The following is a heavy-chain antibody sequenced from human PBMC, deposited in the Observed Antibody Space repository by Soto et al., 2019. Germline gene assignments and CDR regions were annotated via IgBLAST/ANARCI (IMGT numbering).Heavy chain of an antibody. D-gene: IGHD4-17*01. Sequence: QVQLVQSGAEVKKPGSSVKVSCKASGGTFSSYAISWVRQAPGQGLEWMGGIIPIFGTAKYAQKFQGRVTITADESTSTAYMELSSMRSEDTAVYYCARVGRATVTTGTTYFDYWGQGTLVTASS. CDR2: IIPIFGTA. CDR1: GGTFSSYA. J-gene: IGHJ4*02. V-gene: IGHV1-69*12. CDR3: ARVGRATVTTGTTYFDY.